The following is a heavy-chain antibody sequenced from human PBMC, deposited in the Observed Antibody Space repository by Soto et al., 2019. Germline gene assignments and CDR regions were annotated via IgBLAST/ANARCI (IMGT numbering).Heavy chain of an antibody. CDR3: AKSLRTTAATGYSFDP. Sequence: EVQVLESGGGLVQPGGSLRLSCIASGLTLSNYAMTWVRQAPGRGQEWVSTVTGSGSTYYADSVKGRFTIFRDNSKNILYLQMNSLTAEDTAIYYCAKSLRTTAATGYSFDPWGQGSQVTVSS. D-gene: IGHD4-17*01. CDR2: VTGSGST. CDR1: GLTLSNYA. J-gene: IGHJ5*02. V-gene: IGHV3-23*01.